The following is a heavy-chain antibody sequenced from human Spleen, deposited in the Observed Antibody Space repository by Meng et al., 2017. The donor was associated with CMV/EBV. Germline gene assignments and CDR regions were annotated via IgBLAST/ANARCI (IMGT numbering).Heavy chain of an antibody. CDR2: ISTGGET. Sequence: GGSLRLSCEASGFTFKNNAMSWVRQAPGKGLDWVSGISTGGETYYADSVKGRFTISRDNSKNTLYLQMNSLRAEDTAVYYCAKVSWPAVGADYWGQGTQVTVSS. V-gene: IGHV3-23*01. CDR1: GFTFKNNA. J-gene: IGHJ4*02. D-gene: IGHD6-13*01. CDR3: AKVSWPAVGADY.